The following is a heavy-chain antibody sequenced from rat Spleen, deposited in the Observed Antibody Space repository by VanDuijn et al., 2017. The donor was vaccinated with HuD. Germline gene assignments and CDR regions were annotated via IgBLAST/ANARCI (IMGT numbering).Heavy chain of an antibody. J-gene: IGHJ1*01. CDR3: ARHPGVTPYWCFDL. D-gene: IGHD1-4*01. Sequence: EVQLVESGGGLVQPGRSLKVSCAASGFTFSNYGTHWIRQAPTKGLEWVASISPTGGSTYYRDSVKGRFTRSRDNAKNTLYLQRNSLRSEDTSTFYCARHPGVTPYWCFDLWGPGTMVTVSS. CDR2: ISPTGGST. V-gene: IGHV5-19*01. CDR1: GFTFSNYG.